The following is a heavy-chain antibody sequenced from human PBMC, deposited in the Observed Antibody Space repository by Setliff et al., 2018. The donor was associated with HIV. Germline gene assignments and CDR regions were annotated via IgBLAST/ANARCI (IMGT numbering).Heavy chain of an antibody. D-gene: IGHD3-10*01. J-gene: IGHJ3*02. V-gene: IGHV4-38-2*01. CDR2: FSPRGRT. CDR1: DYSISSDYY. CDR3: ASTTSGVSGSYPAHAFDI. Sequence: PSETLSLTCAVSDYSISSDYYWGWTRQPPGKGLEWIGSFSPRGRTYQNASLKSRVTISVDRSKNQFSLKLTSVTAADTAIYYCASTTSGVSGSYPAHAFDIWGQGTMVTVSS.